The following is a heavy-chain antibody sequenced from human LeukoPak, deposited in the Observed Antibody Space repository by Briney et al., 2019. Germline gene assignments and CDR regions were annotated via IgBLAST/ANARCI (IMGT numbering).Heavy chain of an antibody. J-gene: IGHJ4*02. CDR2: ISYDGSNK. D-gene: IGHD3-10*01. CDR1: GFTFSSYG. V-gene: IGHV3-30*18. Sequence: GRSLRLSCAASGFTFSSYGIHWVRQAPSRGLEWVALISYDGSNKYYADSVKGRFTISRDNSKNTLYLQMNSLRAEDTAVYYCANENYYGSGSYPDYWGQGTLVTVSS. CDR3: ANENYYGSGSYPDY.